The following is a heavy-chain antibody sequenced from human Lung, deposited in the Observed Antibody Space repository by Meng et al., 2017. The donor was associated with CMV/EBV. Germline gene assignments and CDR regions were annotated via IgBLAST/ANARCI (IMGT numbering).Heavy chain of an antibody. CDR2: ISAYNGDT. D-gene: IGHD2-2*01. CDR3: ARDLQYCGSTSCYDDCFDP. J-gene: IGHJ5*02. Sequence: SVXVSXXASGDTFTDYGISWVRQAPGQGLEWMGWISAYNGDTNYARNLRGRVTMTTDTSTTTAYMELRSLRSDDTAVYYCARDLQYCGSTSCYDDCFDPWGQGNXV. V-gene: IGHV1-18*01. CDR1: GDTFTDYG.